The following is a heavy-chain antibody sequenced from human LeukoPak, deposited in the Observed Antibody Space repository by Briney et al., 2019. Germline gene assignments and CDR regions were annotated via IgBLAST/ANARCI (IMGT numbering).Heavy chain of an antibody. J-gene: IGHJ2*01. Sequence: SVKVSCKASGGIFSSYAISWVRQAPGQGLEWMGRIIPIHGTANYAQKFQGRVTITADKSTSTAYMELSSLRSEDTAVYYCARSVSGAPWYFDLWGRGTLVTVSS. V-gene: IGHV1-69*04. CDR3: ARSVSGAPWYFDL. CDR2: IIPIHGTA. D-gene: IGHD1-26*01. CDR1: GGIFSSYA.